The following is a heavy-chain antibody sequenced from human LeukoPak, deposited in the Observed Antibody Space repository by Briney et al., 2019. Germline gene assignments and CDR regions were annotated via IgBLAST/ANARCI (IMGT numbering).Heavy chain of an antibody. Sequence: GGSLRLSYAASGFTFSGYAMSWVRQAPGRGLQWVSDIGGSGGSTYYADSVKGRFTISRDNSKNTMYLQMNSLRAEDTAMYYCARATGYSIGYNYYYGLDVWGQGTTVTVSS. J-gene: IGHJ6*02. CDR3: ARATGYSIGYNYYYGLDV. D-gene: IGHD5-18*01. CDR1: GFTFSGYA. V-gene: IGHV3-23*01. CDR2: IGGSGGST.